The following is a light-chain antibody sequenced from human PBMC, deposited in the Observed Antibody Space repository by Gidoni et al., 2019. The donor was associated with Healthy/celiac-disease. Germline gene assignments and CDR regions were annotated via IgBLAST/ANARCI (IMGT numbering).Light chain of an antibody. CDR3: QSADSSGTSLV. Sequence: SYELTQPPSVSVSPGQTARVTCSGDALPKQYAYWYQQKPGQAPVLVIYNDSERPSGIPERFSGSSSGTTVTLTISGVQAEDEADYYCQSADSSGTSLVFGVGTKLTVL. CDR1: ALPKQY. J-gene: IGLJ3*02. CDR2: NDS. V-gene: IGLV3-25*02.